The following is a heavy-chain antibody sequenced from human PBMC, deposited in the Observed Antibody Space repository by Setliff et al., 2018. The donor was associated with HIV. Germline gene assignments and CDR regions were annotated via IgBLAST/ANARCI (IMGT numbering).Heavy chain of an antibody. Sequence: SETLSLTCNVSGDSISSHSWTWIRQPPGKGLGWIGSIDYSGRTDKKTSLKSRLRMSIDTSKNEFYVNLFSVTAADTAIYDCARVFYDSGGFFTTAGPLYLDLWGRGTLVTVSS. CDR2: IDYSGRT. CDR1: GDSISSHS. D-gene: IGHD3-22*01. V-gene: IGHV4-59*11. CDR3: ARVFYDSGGFFTTAGPLYLDL. J-gene: IGHJ2*01.